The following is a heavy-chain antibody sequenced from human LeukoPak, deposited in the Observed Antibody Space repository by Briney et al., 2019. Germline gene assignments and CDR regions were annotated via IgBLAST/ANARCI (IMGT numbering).Heavy chain of an antibody. Sequence: GGSLRHSCAASGFTFSSYAMHWVRQAPGKGLEWVAVISYDGSNKYYADSVKGRFTISRDNSKNTLYLQMNSLRAEDTAVYYCARPLEGYFDWWPFDYWGQGTLVTVSS. D-gene: IGHD3-9*01. CDR1: GFTFSSYA. CDR2: ISYDGSNK. J-gene: IGHJ4*02. CDR3: ARPLEGYFDWWPFDY. V-gene: IGHV3-30-3*01.